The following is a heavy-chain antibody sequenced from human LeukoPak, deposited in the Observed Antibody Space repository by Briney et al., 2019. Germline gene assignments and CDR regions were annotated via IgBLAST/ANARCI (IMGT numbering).Heavy chain of an antibody. J-gene: IGHJ4*02. CDR2: IYTSGST. V-gene: IGHV4-4*07. D-gene: IGHD5-12*01. Sequence: SETLSLTCTVSGGSISSYYRSWIRQPAGKGLEWIGRIYTSGSTNYSPSLKSRVTMSVDTSKNQFSLKLSSVTAADTAVYYCARAGYSGYPTGADYWGQGTLVTVSS. CDR3: ARAGYSGYPTGADY. CDR1: GGSISSYY.